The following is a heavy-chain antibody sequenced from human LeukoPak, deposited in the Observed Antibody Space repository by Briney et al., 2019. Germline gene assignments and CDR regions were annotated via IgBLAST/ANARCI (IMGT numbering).Heavy chain of an antibody. V-gene: IGHV3-48*04. CDR3: ARGSDSSGYYYGY. J-gene: IGHJ4*02. Sequence: GGSLRLSCAASGFTFSSYSMNWVRQAPGKGLEWVSYISSSSSTIYYADSVKGRFTISRDNAKNSLCLQMNSLRAEDTAVYYCARGSDSSGYYYGYWGQGTLVTVSS. CDR2: ISSSSSTI. CDR1: GFTFSSYS. D-gene: IGHD3-22*01.